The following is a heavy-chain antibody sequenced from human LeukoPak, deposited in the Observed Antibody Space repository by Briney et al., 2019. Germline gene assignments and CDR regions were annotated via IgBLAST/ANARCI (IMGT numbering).Heavy chain of an antibody. CDR2: IRSTGDST. D-gene: IGHD2-15*01. J-gene: IGHJ6*03. CDR3: GRSRRINASLYYYMDV. CDR1: GFTFSSYA. Sequence: GGSLRLSCAASGFTFSSYAITWVRQAPGKWLEWVSSIRSTGDSTFYADSVKGRFTISRDNSKNTVYLLMNSLRTEDTAVYYCGRSRRINASLYYYMDVLGKGTTVTVSS. V-gene: IGHV3-23*01.